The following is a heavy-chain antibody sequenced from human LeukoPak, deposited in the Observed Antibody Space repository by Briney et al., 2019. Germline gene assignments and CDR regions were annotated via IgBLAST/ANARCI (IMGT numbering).Heavy chain of an antibody. CDR2: LRSKTYTETT. J-gene: IGHJ6*03. Sequence: GGSLRLSCAASGFTFCDYAMSWVRQAPGKGLQWVGFLRSKTYTETTEYAASVKGRFIISRDDSKSIAYLQMNSLKTEDTAVYYCSRVAGGSYYYYYMDVWGKGTTVTVSS. V-gene: IGHV3-49*04. D-gene: IGHD3-16*01. CDR3: SRVAGGSYYYYYMDV. CDR1: GFTFCDYA.